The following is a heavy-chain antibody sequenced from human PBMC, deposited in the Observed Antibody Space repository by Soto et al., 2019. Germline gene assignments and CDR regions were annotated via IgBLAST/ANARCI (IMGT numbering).Heavy chain of an antibody. CDR2: ISWNGAAT. V-gene: IGHV3-9*01. Sequence: EAQLVESGGGLVQPGRSLRLSCVASGFTFDDYAIHWVRQAPGKGLEWVSGISWNGAATGYADSVKGRFTISRDNAKTSLYLQMSSLRTEYTAIYYCANLPLYGSGFDCWGQGTLVTVSS. J-gene: IGHJ4*02. CDR1: GFTFDDYA. CDR3: ANLPLYGSGFDC. D-gene: IGHD3-10*01.